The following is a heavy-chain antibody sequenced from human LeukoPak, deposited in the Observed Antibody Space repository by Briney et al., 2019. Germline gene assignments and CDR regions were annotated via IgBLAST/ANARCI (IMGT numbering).Heavy chain of an antibody. D-gene: IGHD6-13*01. CDR1: GFTFSSCG. CDR2: ISYDGSNK. CDR3: ARDPSGYSGSSYVAFDI. J-gene: IGHJ3*02. Sequence: GGSLRLSCAASGFTFSSCGMHWVRQAPGKGLEWVAVISYDGSNKYYADSVKGRFTISRDNSKNTLYLQMNSLRAEDTAVYYCARDPSGYSGSSYVAFDICGQGTMVTVSS. V-gene: IGHV3-30*03.